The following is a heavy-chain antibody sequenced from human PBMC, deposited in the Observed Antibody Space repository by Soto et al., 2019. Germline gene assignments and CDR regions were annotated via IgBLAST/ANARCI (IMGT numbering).Heavy chain of an antibody. Sequence: QVQLVQSGAEVKKPESSVKVSCKAPGGTFSTYAISWVRQAPGQGLEWMGGIIPMFGTANYAQRFQDRVRITADESTNTVYMELSSLRSEDTAVYFCASGIQLWLRQINNGYSGWGQGTLVTVSS. V-gene: IGHV1-69*12. D-gene: IGHD5-18*01. J-gene: IGHJ4*02. CDR3: ASGIQLWLRQINNGYSG. CDR2: IIPMFGTA. CDR1: GGTFSTYA.